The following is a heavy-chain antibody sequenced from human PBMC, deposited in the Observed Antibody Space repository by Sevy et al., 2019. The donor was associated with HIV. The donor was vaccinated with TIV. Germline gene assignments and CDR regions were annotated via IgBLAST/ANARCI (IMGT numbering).Heavy chain of an antibody. CDR2: ISSSSSYI. V-gene: IGHV3-21*01. J-gene: IGHJ5*02. CDR1: GFTFSSYS. Sequence: GGSLRLSCAASGFTFSSYSMNWVRQAPGKGLEWVSSISSSSSYIYYADSVKGRFTISGDNAKNSLYLQMNSLRAEDTAVSYCARDRELLWFGEFDPWGQGTLVTVSS. CDR3: ARDRELLWFGEFDP. D-gene: IGHD3-10*01.